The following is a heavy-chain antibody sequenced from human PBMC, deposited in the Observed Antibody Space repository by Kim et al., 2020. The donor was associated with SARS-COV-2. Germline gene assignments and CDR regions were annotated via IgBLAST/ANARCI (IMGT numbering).Heavy chain of an antibody. CDR1: NGSINSVSYF. CDR3: ARRVGRFSRYFDY. J-gene: IGHJ4*02. Sequence: SETLSLTCTVSNGSINSVSYFWGWVRQPPGKGLEWIGTIYYNGRTSYNPSLKSRVTIFIDTSKNQFSLKLNSVTASDTAVYYCARRVGRFSRYFDYWGQGTLVAVPS. D-gene: IGHD3-3*01. V-gene: IGHV4-39*01. CDR2: IYYNGRT.